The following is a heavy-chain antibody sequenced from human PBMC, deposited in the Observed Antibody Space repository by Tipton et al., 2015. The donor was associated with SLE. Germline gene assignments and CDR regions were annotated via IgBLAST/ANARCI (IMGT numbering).Heavy chain of an antibody. Sequence: TLSLTCTVSGGSISSYYWSWIRQPPGKGLEWIGYIYYSGSTNYNPSLKSRVTISVDTSKNQFSLKLSSVTAADTAVYYCARGRKYDFWSGYYPDYWGQGTLVTVSS. CDR2: IYYSGST. J-gene: IGHJ4*02. CDR1: GGSISSYY. CDR3: ARGRKYDFWSGYYPDY. D-gene: IGHD3-3*01. V-gene: IGHV4-59*12.